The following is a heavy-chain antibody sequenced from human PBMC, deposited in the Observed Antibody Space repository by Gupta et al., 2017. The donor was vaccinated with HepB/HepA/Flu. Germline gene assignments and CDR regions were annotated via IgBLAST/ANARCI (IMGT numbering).Heavy chain of an antibody. CDR1: GFTFISYS. Sequence: EVQLVESGGGLVKPGGSLRLSCAASGFTFISYSMHWVRQAPGKGLEWVSSISSRSSYIYDADSVKGRFTISRDNAKNSLYLQMNSRRAEDTAVYYCARAVWFGELSEGMDVWGQGTTVTVSS. CDR3: ARAVWFGELSEGMDV. J-gene: IGHJ6*02. CDR2: ISSRSSYI. D-gene: IGHD3-10*01. V-gene: IGHV3-21*01.